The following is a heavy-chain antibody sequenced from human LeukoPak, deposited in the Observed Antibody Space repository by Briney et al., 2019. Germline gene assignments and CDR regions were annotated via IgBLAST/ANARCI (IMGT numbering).Heavy chain of an antibody. CDR1: GGSISSYF. Sequence: SETLSLTCTVSGGSISSYFWSWIRQPAGKGLEWIGLIYISGDTNYNPSLKSRVTMSVDTSKNHLSLKLSSVTAADTAVYYCATGRWGSSWYRGFDPWGQGTLVTVSS. CDR3: ATGRWGSSWYRGFDP. CDR2: IYISGDT. V-gene: IGHV4-4*07. D-gene: IGHD6-13*01. J-gene: IGHJ5*02.